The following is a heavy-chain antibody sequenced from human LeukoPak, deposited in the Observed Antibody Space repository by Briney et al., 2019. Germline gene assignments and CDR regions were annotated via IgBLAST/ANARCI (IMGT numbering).Heavy chain of an antibody. J-gene: IGHJ3*02. D-gene: IGHD3-10*01. CDR1: GGSFSGYY. CDR2: INHSGST. V-gene: IGHV4-34*01. Sequence: SETLSLTCAVYGGSFSGYYWSWIRQPPGKGLEWIGEINHSGSTNYNPSLKSRVTISVDTSKNQFSLKLSSVTAADTAVYYCARWHYYGSGSHYKHAFDIWGQGTMVTVSS. CDR3: ARWHYYGSGSHYKHAFDI.